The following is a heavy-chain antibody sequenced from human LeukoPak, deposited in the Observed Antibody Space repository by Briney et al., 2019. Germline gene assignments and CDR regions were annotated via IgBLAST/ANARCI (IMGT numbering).Heavy chain of an antibody. CDR1: GGSISSDY. J-gene: IGHJ6*03. V-gene: IGHV4-59*01. CDR3: ARDHTGDSSGPEAAYMDV. Sequence: PSQTLSLTCTVSGGSISSDYWSWIRQPPGKGLEWFRYIDYRGSTNYNPSLKSRVTISVDTSKNQFSLKLSSVTAADTAVYYCARDHTGDSSGPEAAYMDVWGKGTTVTVSS. CDR2: IDYRGST. D-gene: IGHD6-19*01.